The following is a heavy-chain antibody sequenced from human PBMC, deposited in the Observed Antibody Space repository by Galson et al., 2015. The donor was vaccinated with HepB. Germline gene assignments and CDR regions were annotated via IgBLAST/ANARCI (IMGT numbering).Heavy chain of an antibody. CDR2: IYYSGST. Sequence: SETLSLTCTVSGGSISSSSYYWGWIRQPPGKGLEWIGSIYYSGSTYYNPSLKSRVTISVDTSKNQFSLKLSSVTAADTAVYYCARQDYGDYAVTLFDYWGQGTLVTVSS. V-gene: IGHV4-39*01. CDR1: GGSISSSSYY. J-gene: IGHJ4*02. D-gene: IGHD4-17*01. CDR3: ARQDYGDYAVTLFDY.